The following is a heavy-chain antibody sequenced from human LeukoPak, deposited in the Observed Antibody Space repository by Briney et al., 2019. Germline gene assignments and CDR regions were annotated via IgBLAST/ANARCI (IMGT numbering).Heavy chain of an antibody. D-gene: IGHD3-22*01. CDR3: ARDPADYYDSSGYYYRVFDY. J-gene: IGHJ4*02. V-gene: IGHV4-39*07. Sequence: SETLSLTCTVSGGSISSGSYYWSWIRQPPGKGLEWIGEINHSGSTNYNPSLKSRVTISVDTSKNQFSLKLSSVTAADTAVYYCARDPADYYDSSGYYYRVFDYWGQGTLVTVSS. CDR2: INHSGST. CDR1: GGSISSGSYY.